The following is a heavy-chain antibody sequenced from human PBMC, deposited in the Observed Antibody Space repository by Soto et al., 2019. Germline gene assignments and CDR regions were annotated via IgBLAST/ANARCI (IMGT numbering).Heavy chain of an antibody. D-gene: IGHD6-19*01. CDR2: IYHSGSI. CDR1: GGSISSSNW. Sequence: QVHLQESGPGLVKPSGTLSLTCAVSGGSISSSNWWSWVRQPPEKGLEWIGEIYHSGSINYNPSLKSRVTISVDKSKNHFSLRLSFVTAADTAVYYCARPERGYSSAFDYWGQGTLVTVSS. J-gene: IGHJ4*02. CDR3: ARPERGYSSAFDY. V-gene: IGHV4-4*02.